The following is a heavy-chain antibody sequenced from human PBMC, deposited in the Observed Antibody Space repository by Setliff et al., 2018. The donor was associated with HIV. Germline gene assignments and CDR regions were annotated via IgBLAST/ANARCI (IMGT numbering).Heavy chain of an antibody. V-gene: IGHV5-51*01. Sequence: GESLKISCKGSGYSFTSYWIAWVRQMPGKGLEWMGIIYPGDSDTRYSLSFQGQATISADKSISTAYLQWSNLKASDTAMYYCARQGDYDILTGYYRGPHDAFDIWGQGTMVTVSS. J-gene: IGHJ3*02. CDR1: GYSFTSYW. CDR3: ARQGDYDILTGYYRGPHDAFDI. D-gene: IGHD3-9*01. CDR2: IYPGDSDT.